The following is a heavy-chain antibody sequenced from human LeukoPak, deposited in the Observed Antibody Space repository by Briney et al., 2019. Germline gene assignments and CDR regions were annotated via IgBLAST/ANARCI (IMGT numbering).Heavy chain of an antibody. D-gene: IGHD3-9*01. CDR2: IYHSGGT. CDR3: ARANELRYFDWLPKSPYYFDY. CDR1: GGSISSGGYS. J-gene: IGHJ4*02. Sequence: PSETLSLTCAVSGGSISSGGYSWSWIRQPPGKGLEWIGYIYHSGGTYYNPSLKSRVTISVDRSKNQFSLKLSSVTAADTAVYYCARANELRYFDWLPKSPYYFDYWGQGTLVTVSS. V-gene: IGHV4-30-2*01.